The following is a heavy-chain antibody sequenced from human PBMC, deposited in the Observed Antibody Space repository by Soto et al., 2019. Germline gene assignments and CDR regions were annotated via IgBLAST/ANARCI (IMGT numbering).Heavy chain of an antibody. CDR2: ISAYNGNT. CDR1: GYTFTSYG. CDR3: ARARWRYCSSTSCYFFDYYYGMDV. D-gene: IGHD2-2*01. J-gene: IGHJ6*02. Sequence: ASVKVSCKASGYTFTSYGISWVRQAPGQGLEWMGWISAYNGNTNYAQKLQGRVTMTTDTSTSTAYMELRSLRSDDTAVYYCARARWRYCSSTSCYFFDYYYGMDVWG. V-gene: IGHV1-18*04.